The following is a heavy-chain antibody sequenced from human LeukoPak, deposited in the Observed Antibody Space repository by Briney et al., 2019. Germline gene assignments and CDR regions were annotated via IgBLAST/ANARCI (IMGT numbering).Heavy chain of an antibody. CDR3: TRGDGPGSS. CDR2: IRSKASDGTT. CDR1: GFTFGDYA. D-gene: IGHD3-10*01. J-gene: IGHJ5*02. V-gene: IGHV3-49*04. Sequence: PGRSLRLSCTASGFTFGDYAMSWVRQAPGKGLEWVGFIRSKASDGTTEYAASAKGRFTISRDDSKSIAYLQMNSLKTEDTAVYYCTRGDGPGSSWGQGTLVTVSS.